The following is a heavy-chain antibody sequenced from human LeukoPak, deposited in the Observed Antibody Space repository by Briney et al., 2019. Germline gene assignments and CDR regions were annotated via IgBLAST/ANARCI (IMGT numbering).Heavy chain of an antibody. V-gene: IGHV5-51*01. CDR3: ARRYSSSWYYFDY. CDR2: IYPGDSDT. CDR1: GYSFTSYW. Sequence: LGESLKISCKGSGYSFTSYWIGWVRQMPRKGLEWMGIIYPGDSDTRYSPSFQGQVTISADKSISTAYLQWSSLKASDTAMYYCARRYSSSWYYFDYWGQGTLVTVSS. J-gene: IGHJ4*02. D-gene: IGHD6-13*01.